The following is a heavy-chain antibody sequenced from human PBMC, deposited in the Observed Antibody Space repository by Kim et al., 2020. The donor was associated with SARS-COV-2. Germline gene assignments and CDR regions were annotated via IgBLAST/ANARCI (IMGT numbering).Heavy chain of an antibody. D-gene: IGHD1-26*01. J-gene: IGHJ4*02. CDR3: ARDGGVGATTAFDY. Sequence: NPSLKSRVTISVDKSKNQFSLKLSSVTAADTAVYYCARDGGVGATTAFDYWGQGTLVTVSS. V-gene: IGHV4-4*02.